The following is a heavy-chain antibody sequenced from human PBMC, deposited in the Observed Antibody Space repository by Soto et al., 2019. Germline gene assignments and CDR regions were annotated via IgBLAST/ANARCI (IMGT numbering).Heavy chain of an antibody. CDR2: ISGSGGST. J-gene: IGHJ4*02. D-gene: IGHD3-10*01. V-gene: IGHV3-23*01. CDR3: AHDDYGSGSSLRHISY. CDR1: GFTFSSYA. Sequence: GSLRLSCAASGFTFSSYAMSWVRQAPGKGLEWVSAISGSGGSTYYADSVKGRFTISRDNSKNTLYLQMNSLRAEDEAVYYCAHDDYGSGSSLRHISYWGQGTIVTVSS.